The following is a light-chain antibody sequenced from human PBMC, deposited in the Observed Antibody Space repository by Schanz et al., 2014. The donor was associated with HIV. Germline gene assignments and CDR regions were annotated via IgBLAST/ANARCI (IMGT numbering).Light chain of an antibody. J-gene: IGLJ3*02. Sequence: QSVLTQPASVSGSPGQSITISCTGTSSDVGGYNYVSWYQQHPGKAPKLMIYDVSNRPSGVSNRFSGSKSGNTASLTISGLQAEDEADYYCSSYTSFGTLVFGGGTKLTVL. CDR2: DVS. V-gene: IGLV2-14*01. CDR1: SSDVGGYNY. CDR3: SSYTSFGTLV.